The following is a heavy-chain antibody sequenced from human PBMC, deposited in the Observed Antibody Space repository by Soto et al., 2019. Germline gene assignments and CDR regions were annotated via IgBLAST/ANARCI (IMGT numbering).Heavy chain of an antibody. CDR1: GYTFTSYG. V-gene: IGHV1-18*01. J-gene: IGHJ6*02. CDR2: ISAYNGNT. D-gene: IGHD3-10*01. CDR3: ARESIPGYGSGEVSFMDV. Sequence: QVQLVQSGAEVKKPGASVKVSCKASGYTFTSYGISWVRQAPGQGLEWMGWISAYNGNTNYAQKLQGRVTMTKDTSTGTAYMELRSLRSDDTAVYYCARESIPGYGSGEVSFMDVWGQGTTVTVSS.